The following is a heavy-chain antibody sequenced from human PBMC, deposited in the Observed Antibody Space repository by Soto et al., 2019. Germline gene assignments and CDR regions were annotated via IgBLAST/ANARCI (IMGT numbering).Heavy chain of an antibody. D-gene: IGHD6-13*01. CDR1: EFAFSSFA. J-gene: IGHJ4*02. CDR2: ISFDGRQQ. V-gene: IGHV3-30*04. Sequence: GGSLRLSCAASEFAFSSFAMHWVRQAPGRGLEWAALISFDGRQQYYADSVKGRFTISRDNSKNTLYLQMNSLRAEDTAVYYCATPYSSSWFSPFDYWGQGSLVTVSS. CDR3: ATPYSSSWFSPFDY.